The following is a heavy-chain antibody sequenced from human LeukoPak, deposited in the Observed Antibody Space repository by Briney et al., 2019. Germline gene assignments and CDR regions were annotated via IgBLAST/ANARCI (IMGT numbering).Heavy chain of an antibody. CDR1: GFTFSEYY. CDR2: ISGSGDSK. CDR3: ARRAYSDYFFDS. V-gene: IGHV3-11*01. J-gene: IGHJ4*02. D-gene: IGHD4-11*01. Sequence: GGGLRLSCAGCGFTFSEYYMSGVGQGPGRGGEGVSYISGSGDSKFYADSVKGRFTISRDNAKNSLYLQINSLRAEDTAIYYCARRAYSDYFFDSWGQGTLVTVSS.